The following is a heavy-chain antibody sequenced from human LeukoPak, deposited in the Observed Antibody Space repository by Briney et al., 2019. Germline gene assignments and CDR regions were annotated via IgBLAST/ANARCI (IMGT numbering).Heavy chain of an antibody. CDR3: ARAGSSSRWVNDY. J-gene: IGHJ4*02. CDR2: INTNSGGT. V-gene: IGHV1-2*02. D-gene: IGHD6-13*01. Sequence: ASVKVSCTASGYTFTGYYMHWVRQAPGQGLEWMGWINTNSGGTNYAQKFQGRVTMTRDTSISTAYMELSRLTSDDTAVYYCARAGSSSRWVNDYWGQGTLVTVSS. CDR1: GYTFTGYY.